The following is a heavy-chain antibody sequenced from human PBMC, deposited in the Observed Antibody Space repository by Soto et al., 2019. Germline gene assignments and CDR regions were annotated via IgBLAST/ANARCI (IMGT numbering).Heavy chain of an antibody. D-gene: IGHD3-22*01. J-gene: IGHJ4*02. CDR2: IYYSGST. Sequence: QVQLQESGPGLVKPSQTLSLTCTVSGGSISSGGYYWSWIRQHPGKGLEWIGYIYYSGSTYYNPSLKSRSTISVDTSKNQFSLKLSSVTAADTAVYYCPRDRSGYSFFDYWGQGTLVTVSS. V-gene: IGHV4-31*03. CDR3: PRDRSGYSFFDY. CDR1: GGSISSGGYY.